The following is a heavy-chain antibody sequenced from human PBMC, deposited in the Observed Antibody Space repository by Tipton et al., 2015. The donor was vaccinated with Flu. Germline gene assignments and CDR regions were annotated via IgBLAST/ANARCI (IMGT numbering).Heavy chain of an antibody. Sequence: VQLVQSGAEVKKPGASVKVSCKASGYIFTGYYMHWVRQAPGQGLEWMGWIIPNSGGTNYAQKFQGRVTMTRDTSISTAYMELSRLRSDDTAVYYCARGYYDILTGSYHDAFDIWGQGTMVTVSS. D-gene: IGHD3-9*01. CDR3: ARGYYDILTGSYHDAFDI. CDR2: IIPNSGGT. V-gene: IGHV1-2*02. CDR1: GYIFTGYY. J-gene: IGHJ3*02.